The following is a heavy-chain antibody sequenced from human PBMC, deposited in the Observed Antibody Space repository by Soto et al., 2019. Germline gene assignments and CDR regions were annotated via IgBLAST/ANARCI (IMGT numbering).Heavy chain of an antibody. V-gene: IGHV1-46*01. J-gene: IGHJ4*02. Sequence: ASVKVSCKASGYTFTDYYIHWVRQAPGQGLEWMGMINPSGGSTDYAQKFRGRVTMTRDTSTGTVYMELSSLRSEDKAVYYCDRHPFFGCINAVCYPSDHWGQVYLVTVSS. D-gene: IGHD2-8*01. CDR3: DRHPFFGCINAVCYPSDH. CDR1: GYTFTDYY. CDR2: INPSGGST.